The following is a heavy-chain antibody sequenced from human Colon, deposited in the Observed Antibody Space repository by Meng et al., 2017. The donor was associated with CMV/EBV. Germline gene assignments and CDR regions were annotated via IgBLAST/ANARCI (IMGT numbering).Heavy chain of an antibody. CDR2: IYDAGNT. J-gene: IGHJ4*02. Sequence: GESLKISCAASGFTVSNNYMNWVRQAPGKGLEWVSVIYDAGNTYYADSVKGRFIISRDNSNNTLYLQMNNLRVEDTAVYYCVTDTIRVRGYWGQGTLVTVSS. D-gene: IGHD3-9*01. CDR1: GFTVSNNY. CDR3: VTDTIRVRGY. V-gene: IGHV3-66*01.